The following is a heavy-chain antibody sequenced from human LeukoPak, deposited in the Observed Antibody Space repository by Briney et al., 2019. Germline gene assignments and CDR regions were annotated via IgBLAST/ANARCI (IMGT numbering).Heavy chain of an antibody. D-gene: IGHD2-21*01. V-gene: IGHV4-59*08. Sequence: SETLSLTCTVSGGSIISYYWSWIRKPPGKGLEWIGYIHYSGSTKYHPSLKSRVTISVDTSKNQFSLKLSSVTAADTAVYYCARTKHSRGYAFDIWGQGTMVTVSS. J-gene: IGHJ3*02. CDR3: ARTKHSRGYAFDI. CDR1: GGSIISYY. CDR2: IHYSGST.